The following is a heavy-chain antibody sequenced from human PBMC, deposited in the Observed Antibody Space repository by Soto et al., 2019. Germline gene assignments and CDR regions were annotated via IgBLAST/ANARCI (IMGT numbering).Heavy chain of an antibody. V-gene: IGHV3-30*18. CDR1: GFTFSRYG. J-gene: IGHJ5*02. CDR3: GKDGGYDDYGPTVS. D-gene: IGHD3-10*01. CDR2: ISYDGGIK. Sequence: QVQLVESGGGVVLPGTSLRLSCAASGFTFSRYGMHWVRQAPGKGLEWVAVISYDGGIKYYADSVKGRFTISRDNSKNTLYLQVNSLRAEDTAVYYCGKDGGYDDYGPTVSWGQGNLVTVSS.